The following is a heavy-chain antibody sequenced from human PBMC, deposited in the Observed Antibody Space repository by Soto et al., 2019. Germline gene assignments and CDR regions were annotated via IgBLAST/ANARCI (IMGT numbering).Heavy chain of an antibody. CDR3: ARDRGGKWELHHSYYYGMDV. Sequence: QVQLVESGGGVVQPGRSLRLSCAASGFTFSSYAMHWVRQAPGKGLEWVAVISYDGSNKYYADSVKGRFTISRDNSKNTLYLRINSLRAEDTAVYYCARDRGGKWELHHSYYYGMDVWGQGTTVTVSS. J-gene: IGHJ6*02. D-gene: IGHD1-26*01. CDR1: GFTFSSYA. V-gene: IGHV3-30-3*01. CDR2: ISYDGSNK.